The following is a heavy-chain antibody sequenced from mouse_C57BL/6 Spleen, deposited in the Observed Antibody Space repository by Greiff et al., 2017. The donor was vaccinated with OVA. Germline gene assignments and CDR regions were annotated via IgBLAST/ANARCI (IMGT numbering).Heavy chain of an antibody. CDR3: ARTPYGPYFDY. J-gene: IGHJ2*01. Sequence: QVQLQQSGPELVKPGASVKISCKASGYAFSSSWMNWVKQRPGKGLEWIGRIYPGDGDTNYNGKFKGKATLTADKSSSTAYMQLSSLTSEDSAVYFCARTPYGPYFDYWGKAPLSQSPQ. CDR2: IYPGDGDT. D-gene: IGHD1-1*02. CDR1: GYAFSSSW. V-gene: IGHV1-82*01.